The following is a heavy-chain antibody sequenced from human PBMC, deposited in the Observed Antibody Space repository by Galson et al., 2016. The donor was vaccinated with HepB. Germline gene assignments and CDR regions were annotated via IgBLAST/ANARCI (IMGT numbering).Heavy chain of an antibody. V-gene: IGHV3-49*03. CDR3: ARDRRDRWYFDL. Sequence: SLRLSCAGSGFTLGDYAMSWFRQAPGKGLEWVGFLRSEVNGGTTEYAASVKGRFSISRDDSKSITYLQMNSLNTEDTAVYYCARDRRDRWYFDLWGRGTLVTVSS. CDR2: LRSEVNGGTT. J-gene: IGHJ2*01. CDR1: GFTLGDYA.